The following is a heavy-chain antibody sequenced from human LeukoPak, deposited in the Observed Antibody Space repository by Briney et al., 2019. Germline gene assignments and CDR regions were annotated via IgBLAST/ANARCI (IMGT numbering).Heavy chain of an antibody. Sequence: SGGSLRLSCVASGFTFSNYGMSWVRQAPGKGLEWVSVISGSGGTTYYADSVKGRFTISRDNPNNVLFLQMNSMRAEDTAVYYCAKDGLHHSNGPGWGMELWGQGTTVSVSS. CDR3: AKDGLHHSNGPGWGMEL. CDR1: GFTFSNYG. D-gene: IGHD3-22*01. V-gene: IGHV3-23*01. J-gene: IGHJ6*02. CDR2: ISGSGGTT.